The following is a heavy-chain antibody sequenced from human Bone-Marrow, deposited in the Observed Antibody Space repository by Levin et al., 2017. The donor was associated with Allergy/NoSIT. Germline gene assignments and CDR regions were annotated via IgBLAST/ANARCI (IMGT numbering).Heavy chain of an antibody. CDR2: IISYDSDT. CDR3: ARGGCSSTSCLDS. CDR1: GFTFSRYY. J-gene: IGHJ5*01. Sequence: PGGSLRLSCSASGFTFSRYYMHWVRQAPGEGLVWVSRIISYDSDTKYADSVKGRFTISRDNAKNTLYLQMNSLRAEDTAVYYCARGGCSSTSCLDSWGQGTLVTVSS. D-gene: IGHD2-2*01. V-gene: IGHV3-74*01.